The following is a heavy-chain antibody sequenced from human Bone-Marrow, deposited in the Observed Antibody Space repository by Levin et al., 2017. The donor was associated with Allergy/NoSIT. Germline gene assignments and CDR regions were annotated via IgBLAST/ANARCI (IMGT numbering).Heavy chain of an antibody. D-gene: IGHD2-15*01. CDR3: ARFKHSLGAFDI. Sequence: GASVKVSCKASGGTFSSYAISWVRQAPGQGLEWMGGIIPIFGTANYAQKFQGRVTITADESTSTAYMELSSLRSEDTAVYYCARFKHSLGAFDIWGQGTMVTVSS. CDR2: IIPIFGTA. CDR1: GGTFSSYA. J-gene: IGHJ3*02. V-gene: IGHV1-69*13.